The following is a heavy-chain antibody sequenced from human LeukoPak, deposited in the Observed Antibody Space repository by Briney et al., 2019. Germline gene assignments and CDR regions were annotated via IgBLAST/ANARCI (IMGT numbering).Heavy chain of an antibody. Sequence: PSGTLSLTCAVYGGSFSGYYWSWIRQPPGKGLEWIGEINHSGSTNYNPSLKSRVTISVDTSKNQFSLKLSSVTAADTAVYYCARSVYCSGGSCPFDYWGQGTLVTVSS. V-gene: IGHV4-34*01. CDR1: GGSFSGYY. D-gene: IGHD2-15*01. CDR2: INHSGST. J-gene: IGHJ4*02. CDR3: ARSVYCSGGSCPFDY.